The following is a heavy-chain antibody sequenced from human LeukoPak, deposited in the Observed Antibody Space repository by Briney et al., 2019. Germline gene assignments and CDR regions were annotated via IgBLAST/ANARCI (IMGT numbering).Heavy chain of an antibody. CDR2: IYYSGST. V-gene: IGHV4-61*01. J-gene: IGHJ4*02. CDR3: ARDLSLDY. CDR1: GGSVSSGSYY. Sequence: SETLSLTCTVSGGSVSSGSYYWSWIRQPPGKGLEWIGYIYYSGSTNYNPSLKSRVTISVDTSKNQFSLKLSSVTAADTAVYYCARDLSLDYWGQGTLVTVSS.